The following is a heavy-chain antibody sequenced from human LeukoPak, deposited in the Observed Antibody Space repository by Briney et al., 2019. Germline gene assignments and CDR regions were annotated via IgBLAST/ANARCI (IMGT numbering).Heavy chain of an antibody. CDR3: ARVAMVRGVIIKVDY. V-gene: IGHV4-34*01. CDR1: GGSFSGYY. D-gene: IGHD3-10*01. Sequence: SENLSLTCAVYGGSFSGYYWSWIRQPPGKGLEWIGEINHSGSTNYNPSLKSRVTISVDTSKNQFSLKLSSVTAADTAVYYCARVAMVRGVIIKVDYWGQGTLVTVSS. J-gene: IGHJ4*02. CDR2: INHSGST.